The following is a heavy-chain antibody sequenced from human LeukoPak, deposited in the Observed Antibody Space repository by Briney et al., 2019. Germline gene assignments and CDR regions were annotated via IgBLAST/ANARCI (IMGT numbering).Heavy chain of an antibody. CDR2: INPNSGVT. CDR3: AKDRYGDYEAPFHYYMDA. D-gene: IGHD5-12*01. V-gene: IGHV1-2*02. J-gene: IGHJ6*03. Sequence: ASVKVSCKASGYTFTDSYIHWVRQAPGQGLEWMGWINPNSGVTNYAQKLQGRVTITRDTSIDTAYMQLSRLRSDDTAVYYCAKDRYGDYEAPFHYYMDAWGRGTTVTVSS. CDR1: GYTFTDSY.